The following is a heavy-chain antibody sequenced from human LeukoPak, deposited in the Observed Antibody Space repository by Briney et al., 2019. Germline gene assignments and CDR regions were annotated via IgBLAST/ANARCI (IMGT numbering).Heavy chain of an antibody. CDR1: GFTFRSYA. CDR2: ISGSGGSR. V-gene: IGHV3-23*01. D-gene: IGHD5-12*01. J-gene: IGHJ4*02. CDR3: AKDLVDKGSTGYDFFDY. Sequence: PGGSLRLSCAASGFTFRSYAMSWVRQAPGKGLEWVSAISGSGGSRDYADSVKGRFTISRDNSKNTLYMQMNNLRAEDTAVYYCAKDLVDKGSTGYDFFDYWGQGTLVTVSS.